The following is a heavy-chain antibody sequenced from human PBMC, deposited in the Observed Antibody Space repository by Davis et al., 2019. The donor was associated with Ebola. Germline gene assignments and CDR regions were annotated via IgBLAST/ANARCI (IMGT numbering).Heavy chain of an antibody. V-gene: IGHV3-30-3*01. CDR3: AAKGYTQYY. CDR1: GFTFSSYW. D-gene: IGHD5-12*01. Sequence: PGGSLRLSCAASGFTFSSYWMSWVRQAPGKGLEWVAVISYDGSNKYYADSVKGRFTISRDNAKNSLYLQMNSLRAEDTAVYYCAAKGYTQYYWGQGTLVTVSS. J-gene: IGHJ4*02. CDR2: ISYDGSNK.